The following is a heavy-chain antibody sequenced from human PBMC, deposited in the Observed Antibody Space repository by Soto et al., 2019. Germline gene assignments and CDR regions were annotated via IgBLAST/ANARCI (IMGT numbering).Heavy chain of an antibody. Sequence: GGSLRLSCAASGFTVSSNYMIWVRQAPGKGLEWVSVIYSGGSTYYADSVKGRFTISRDNSKNTLYLQMNSLRAEDTAVYYCARDLPVYYDFWSGYSYGMDVWGQGTTVTVSS. D-gene: IGHD3-3*01. CDR3: ARDLPVYYDFWSGYSYGMDV. CDR1: GFTVSSNY. J-gene: IGHJ6*02. CDR2: IYSGGST. V-gene: IGHV3-53*01.